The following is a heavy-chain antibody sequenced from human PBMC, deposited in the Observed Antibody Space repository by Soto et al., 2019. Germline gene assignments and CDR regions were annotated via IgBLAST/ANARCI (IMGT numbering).Heavy chain of an antibody. D-gene: IGHD3-16*01. CDR2: ISWNNDR. V-gene: IGHV2-5*01. Sequence: SGPTLVNPIQTLTLTCTFSGFSFTTRGLGVGWLRQPPGKALEWLALISWNNDRRYSPSLKSRLSISKDTSKNQVVLTLTKMDPADSATYYCAHSIALYDYVSGIYKAYFDYWGQGTLVTVSS. CDR1: GFSFTTRGLG. CDR3: AHSIALYDYVSGIYKAYFDY. J-gene: IGHJ4*02.